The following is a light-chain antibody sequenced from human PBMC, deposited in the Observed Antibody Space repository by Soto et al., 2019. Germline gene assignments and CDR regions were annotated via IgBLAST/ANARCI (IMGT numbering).Light chain of an antibody. Sequence: EIVLTQSPGTLSLSPGERATLSCRASQSVSSSYLAWYQQKPGQAPRLLIYGASSRATGIPDRFSGSGSGTDFTLTISRLEPEDFAVYYCQQYGSLITFGGGTKVDIK. V-gene: IGKV3-20*01. CDR3: QQYGSLIT. CDR2: GAS. CDR1: QSVSSSY. J-gene: IGKJ4*01.